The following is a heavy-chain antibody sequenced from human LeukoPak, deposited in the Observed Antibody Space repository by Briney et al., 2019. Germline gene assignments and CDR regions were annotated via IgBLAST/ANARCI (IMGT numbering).Heavy chain of an antibody. CDR2: IIPMLKTT. D-gene: IGHD3/OR15-3a*01. J-gene: IGHJ5*01. V-gene: IGHV1-69*13. Sequence: SVKVSCKASGDSFSSYAIVWVRQAPGQGLEWMGGIIPMLKTTNYAQKFQGRVSMTADVFSATAFMESTSLRSEDTAVYYCARPHHGSWTPYSGQLARPLGSWGQGTLVTVSS. CDR1: GDSFSSYA. CDR3: ARPHHGSWTPYSGQLARPLGS.